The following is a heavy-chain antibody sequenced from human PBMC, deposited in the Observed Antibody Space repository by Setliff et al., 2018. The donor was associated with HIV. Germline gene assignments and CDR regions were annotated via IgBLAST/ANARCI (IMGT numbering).Heavy chain of an antibody. CDR3: ARFRRSGYNYVEGTALAY. CDR2: ISSSGNTM. D-gene: IGHD3-22*01. V-gene: IGHV3-11*01. Sequence: PGGSLSLSCAASGFTFSDYYMAWIRQAPGKGLEWISYISSSGNTMYYADSVKGRFTISRDNAKNSLYLQVNSLRAEDTAVYYCARFRRSGYNYVEGTALAYWGQGTLVTVSS. CDR1: GFTFSDYY. J-gene: IGHJ4*02.